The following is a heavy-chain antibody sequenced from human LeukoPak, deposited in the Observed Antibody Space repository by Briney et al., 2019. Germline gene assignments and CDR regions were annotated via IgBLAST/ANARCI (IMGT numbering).Heavy chain of an antibody. CDR2: IYTSGST. CDR3: ARDRYCSSTSCHRVWWFDP. J-gene: IGHJ5*02. V-gene: IGHV4-61*02. CDR1: GGSISSGSYY. Sequence: SQTLSLTCTVSGGSISSGSYYWSWIRQPAGKGLEWIGRIYTSGSTNYNPSLKSRVTISVDTSKNQFSLKLSSVTAADTAVYYCARDRYCSSTSCHRVWWFDPCGQGTLVTVSS. D-gene: IGHD2-2*01.